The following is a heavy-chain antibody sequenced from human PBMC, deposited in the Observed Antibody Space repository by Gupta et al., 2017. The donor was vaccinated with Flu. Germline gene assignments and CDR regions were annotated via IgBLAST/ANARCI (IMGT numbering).Heavy chain of an antibody. Sequence: SWDRQPPGKGLQWSGEVYHVGSSNYNPSLKSRVTISMDKSKNQVFLQLTSVTVADTAVYDCAKRIPDSWAKDSWGQGTLVIVSS. J-gene: IGHJ4*02. D-gene: IGHD3-22*01. CDR2: VYHVGSS. CDR3: AKRIPDSWAKDS. V-gene: IGHV4-4*02.